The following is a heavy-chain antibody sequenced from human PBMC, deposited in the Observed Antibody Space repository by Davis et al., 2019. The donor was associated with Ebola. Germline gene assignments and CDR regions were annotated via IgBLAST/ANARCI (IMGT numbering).Heavy chain of an antibody. CDR1: GFTFSSYG. CDR2: ISYDGNQK. Sequence: PGGSLRLSCAASGFTFSSYGMHWVRQAPGKGLECAAVISYDGNQKYYADSVKGRFTISRENSKNSIFLQLNSLRAEDTAVYYCVKDTDSGTYFRLDSWGQGTLVTVSS. D-gene: IGHD1-26*01. J-gene: IGHJ4*02. V-gene: IGHV3-30*18. CDR3: VKDTDSGTYFRLDS.